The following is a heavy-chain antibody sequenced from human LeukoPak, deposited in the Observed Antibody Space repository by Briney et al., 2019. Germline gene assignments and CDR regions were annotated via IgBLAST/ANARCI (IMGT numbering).Heavy chain of an antibody. CDR1: GFTFSSYA. J-gene: IGHJ4*02. CDR2: ISGSGGST. V-gene: IGHV3-23*01. D-gene: IGHD6-19*01. Sequence: PGGSLRLSCAASGFTFSSYAMSWVRQAPGKGLEWVSAISGSGGSTYYADSVKGRFTISRDNSKNTLYLQMNSLRAEDTAVYYCAEFLGPRLAVAVTTPFDYWGQGTLVTVSS. CDR3: AEFLGPRLAVAVTTPFDY.